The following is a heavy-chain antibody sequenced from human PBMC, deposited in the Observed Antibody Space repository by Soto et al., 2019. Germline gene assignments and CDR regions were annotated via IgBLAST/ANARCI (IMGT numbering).Heavy chain of an antibody. Sequence: EVQLVESGGGLVKPGGSLRLSCAASGFTFTNAWMNWVRQAPGKGLEWLGRIRSQTDGGTTDYAAPVKGRFTFSRDNLKNTMYLKVNSLKTVDTAVYYCTTSVRVPAAFDYWGQGTLVTVSS. CDR2: IRSQTDGGTT. D-gene: IGHD2-2*01. CDR3: TTSVRVPAAFDY. J-gene: IGHJ4*02. V-gene: IGHV3-15*01. CDR1: GFTFTNAW.